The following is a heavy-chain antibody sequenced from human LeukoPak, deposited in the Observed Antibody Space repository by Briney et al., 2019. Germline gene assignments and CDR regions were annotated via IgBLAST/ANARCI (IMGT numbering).Heavy chain of an antibody. D-gene: IGHD6-6*01. J-gene: IGHJ4*02. Sequence: TGGSLRLSCAASGFTFSSYAMSWVRQAPGEGLEWVSAISGSGGSTYYADSVKGRFTISRDNSKNTLYLQMNSLRAEDTAVYYCAQDLYINEYSSSRIFDYWGQGTLVTVSS. CDR1: GFTFSSYA. CDR3: AQDLYINEYSSSRIFDY. CDR2: ISGSGGST. V-gene: IGHV3-23*01.